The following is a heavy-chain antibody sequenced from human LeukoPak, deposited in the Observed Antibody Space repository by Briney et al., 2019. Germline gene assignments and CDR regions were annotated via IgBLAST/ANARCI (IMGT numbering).Heavy chain of an antibody. D-gene: IGHD4-17*01. CDR3: ARGLMTTVTTDY. V-gene: IGHV1-69*06. CDR2: IIPIFGTA. J-gene: IGHJ4*02. CDR1: GGTFSSYA. Sequence: ASVKVSCKASGGTFSSYAISWVRQAPGQGLEWMGGIIPIFGTANYAQKFQGRVTITADKSTSTAYMELSSLRSEDTAVYYCARGLMTTVTTDYWGQGTLVTVSS.